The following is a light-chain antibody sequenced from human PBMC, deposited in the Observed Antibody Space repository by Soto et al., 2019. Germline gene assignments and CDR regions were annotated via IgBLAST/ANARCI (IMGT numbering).Light chain of an antibody. J-gene: IGLJ2*01. CDR3: LLFYGDGVV. CDR1: TGAVNSGYY. CDR2: STT. Sequence: QAVVTQEPSLTGSPGGTVTLTCASSTGAVNSGYYPNWFQQKPGQPPRALIYSTTYKHSWTPARFSGSLLGGTAALTLSGVQPEDEADYYCLLFYGDGVVFGGGTKLTVL. V-gene: IGLV7-43*01.